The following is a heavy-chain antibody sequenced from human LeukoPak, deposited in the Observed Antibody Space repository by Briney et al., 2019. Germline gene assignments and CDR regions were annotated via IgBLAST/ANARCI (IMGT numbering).Heavy chain of an antibody. Sequence: ASVKVSCKASGYTFTGYYMHWVRQALGQGLEWMGWINPNSGGTNYAQKFQGRVTMTRDTSISTAYMELSRLRSDDTAVYYCARDKLPVVVVAATHYYYYGMDVWGQGTTVTVSS. D-gene: IGHD2-15*01. CDR3: ARDKLPVVVVAATHYYYYGMDV. J-gene: IGHJ6*02. CDR2: INPNSGGT. V-gene: IGHV1-2*02. CDR1: GYTFTGYY.